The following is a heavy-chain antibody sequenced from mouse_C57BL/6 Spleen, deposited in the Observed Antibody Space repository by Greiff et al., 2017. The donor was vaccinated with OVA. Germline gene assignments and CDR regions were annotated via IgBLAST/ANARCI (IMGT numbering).Heavy chain of an antibody. CDR1: GFTFSSYA. CDR3: ARGYDYDGSYFDY. J-gene: IGHJ2*01. CDR2: ISDGGSYT. D-gene: IGHD2-4*01. Sequence: VKLVESGGGLVKPGGSLKLSCAASGFTFSSYAMSWVRQTPEKRLEWVATISDGGSYTYYPDNVKGRFTISRDNAKNNLYLQMSHLKSEDTAMYYCARGYDYDGSYFDYWGQGTTLTVSS. V-gene: IGHV5-4*03.